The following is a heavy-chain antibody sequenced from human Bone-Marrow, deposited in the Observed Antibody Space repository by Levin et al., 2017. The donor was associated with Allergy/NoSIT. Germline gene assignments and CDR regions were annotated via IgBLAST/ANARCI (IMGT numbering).Heavy chain of an antibody. J-gene: IGHJ4*02. CDR2: ISPIFATT. Sequence: KISCKASGGTFSNYAISWVRQAPGQGLEWMGGISPIFATTNYAQKFQGRVTITADTSTSTAYMELNSLRSDDTAVYYCARVLPFYGSSGYYYVFDYWGQGTLVTVSA. CDR1: GGTFSNYA. V-gene: IGHV1-69*06. D-gene: IGHD3-22*01. CDR3: ARVLPFYGSSGYYYVFDY.